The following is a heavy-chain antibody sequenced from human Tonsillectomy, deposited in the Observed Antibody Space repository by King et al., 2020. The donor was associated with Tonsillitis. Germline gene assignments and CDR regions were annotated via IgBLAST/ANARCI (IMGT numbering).Heavy chain of an antibody. V-gene: IGHV3-53*01. Sequence: VQLVESGGGLIQPGGSLRLSCAASGFTVSSNYMSWVRQAPGKGLEWISIIYSDGSPYYADSVKCRFTVSRDNSKNTLYLQLNSLRAEDTAMYYCARGLGENLYYWGQGILVTVSS. CDR3: ARGLGENLYY. CDR1: GFTVSSNY. J-gene: IGHJ4*02. CDR2: IYSDGSP. D-gene: IGHD3-10*01.